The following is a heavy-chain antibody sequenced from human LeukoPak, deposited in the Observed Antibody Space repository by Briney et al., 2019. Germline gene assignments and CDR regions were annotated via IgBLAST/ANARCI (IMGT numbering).Heavy chain of an antibody. CDR1: GFTFSSYW. D-gene: IGHD5-24*01. J-gene: IGHJ4*02. CDR3: ARDSYNNVDY. Sequence: GGSLRLSCAASGFTFSSYWMHWVRQAPGKGLVWVSRTNTEGTSTYYADSVKGRFTVSRDNAKNTVYLQMNSLRAEDTAVYYCARDSYNNVDYWGQGTLVTVSS. CDR2: TNTEGTST. V-gene: IGHV3-74*01.